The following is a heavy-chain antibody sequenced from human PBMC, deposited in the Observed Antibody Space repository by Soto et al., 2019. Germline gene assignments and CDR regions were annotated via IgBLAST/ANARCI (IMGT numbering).Heavy chain of an antibody. CDR2: ISYDGSNK. J-gene: IGHJ4*02. D-gene: IGHD2-15*01. CDR1: GFTFSSYA. Sequence: QVQLVEAGGGVVQPGRSLRLSCAASGFTFSSYAMHWVRQAPGKGLEWVAVISYDGSNKYYADSVKGRFTISRDNSKNTLYLQMNSLRAEYTAVYYCARDKGRLDCSGGSCYSAKYWGQGTLVTVSS. V-gene: IGHV3-30-3*01. CDR3: ARDKGRLDCSGGSCYSAKY.